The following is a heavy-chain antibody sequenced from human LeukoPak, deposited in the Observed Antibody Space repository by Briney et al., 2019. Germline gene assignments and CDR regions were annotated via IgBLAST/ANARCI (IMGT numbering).Heavy chain of an antibody. CDR2: IYTSGST. Sequence: SQTLSLTCTVSGVSISSGSYYWSWIRQPAGKRLEWIGRIYTSGSTNYNPSLQSRVTISVDTSKNQFSLKLSSVTAADAAVYYCARGTPVVIITTSYYYMDVWGKGTTVTISS. CDR1: GVSISSGSYY. V-gene: IGHV4-61*02. J-gene: IGHJ6*03. CDR3: ARGTPVVIITTSYYYMDV. D-gene: IGHD3-22*01.